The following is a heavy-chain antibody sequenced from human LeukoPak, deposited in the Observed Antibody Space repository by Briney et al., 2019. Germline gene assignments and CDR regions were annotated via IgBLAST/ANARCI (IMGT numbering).Heavy chain of an antibody. D-gene: IGHD6-19*01. CDR1: GFTFSIYT. CDR3: ARELSIAVAGTHYYYYGMDV. V-gene: IGHV3-21*04. CDR2: ISGSNTYI. Sequence: PGGSLRLSCATSGFTFSIYTVNWVRQAPGKGLEWVSSISGSNTYIYYADSVKGRFTISRDNAKNSLYLQMNSLRAEDTAVYYCARELSIAVAGTHYYYYGMDVWGQGTTVTVSS. J-gene: IGHJ6*02.